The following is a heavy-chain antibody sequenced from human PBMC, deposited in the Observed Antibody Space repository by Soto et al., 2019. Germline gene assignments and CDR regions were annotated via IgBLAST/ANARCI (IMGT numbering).Heavy chain of an antibody. CDR1: GYTFTGYY. CDR2: INPNSGGT. Sequence: QVQLVQSGAEVKKPGASVKVSCKASGYTFTGYYMHWVRQAPGQVLEWMGWINPNSGGTNYAQKFQGRVTMTRDTSVSTAYMELSRLRSDDTAVYYWERGVGGSGTLDPWGQGTLVNVSS. V-gene: IGHV1-2*02. CDR3: ERGVGGSGTLDP. D-gene: IGHD3-10*01. J-gene: IGHJ5*02.